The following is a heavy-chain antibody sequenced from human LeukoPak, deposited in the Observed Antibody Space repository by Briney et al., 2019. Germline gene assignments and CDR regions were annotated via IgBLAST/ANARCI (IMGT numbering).Heavy chain of an antibody. Sequence: PGGSLRLSCAASGFTFSSYAMSWVRQAPGSGLEAVAVIGGSGENRYYGDSVKGRFTISRDNSKNTLSLEMNSLRAEDTAVYYCATKVSYREYFDYWGQGSLVTVSS. CDR2: IGGSGENR. D-gene: IGHD5/OR15-5a*01. V-gene: IGHV3-23*02. CDR3: ATKVSYREYFDY. J-gene: IGHJ4*02. CDR1: GFTFSSYA.